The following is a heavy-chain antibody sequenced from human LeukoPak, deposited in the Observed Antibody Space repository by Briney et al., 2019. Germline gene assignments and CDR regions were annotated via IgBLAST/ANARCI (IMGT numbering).Heavy chain of an antibody. CDR3: AKVLGNSFDY. CDR2: IKNSGDTT. Sequence: PGGSLRLSCAASGFTFSSYAMNWVRQAPGKGLEWVSGIKNSGDTTYYADSVKGRFTISRDIPKNTLYLQMNSLRAEDTAIYYCAKVLGNSFDYWGQGTLVTVSS. V-gene: IGHV3-23*01. CDR1: GFTFSSYA. D-gene: IGHD2-15*01. J-gene: IGHJ4*02.